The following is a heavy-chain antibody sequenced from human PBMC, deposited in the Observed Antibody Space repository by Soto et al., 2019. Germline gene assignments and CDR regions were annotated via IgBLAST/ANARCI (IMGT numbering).Heavy chain of an antibody. J-gene: IGHJ4*02. CDR2: ISANNGNT. V-gene: IGHV1-18*01. CDR1: GYTFTSYG. D-gene: IGHD1-26*01. Sequence: QVPLVQSGAEVKKPGASVKVSCKASGYTFTSYGISWVRQAPGQGLEWMGWISANNGNTNYAPQLQGRGTMTTDTSTSTADMELRSLRSDDAAVYYCARDRGSYALDYRGQGTLVTVAS. CDR3: ARDRGSYALDY.